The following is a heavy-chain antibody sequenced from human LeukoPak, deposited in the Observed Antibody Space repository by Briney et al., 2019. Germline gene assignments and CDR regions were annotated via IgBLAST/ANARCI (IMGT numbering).Heavy chain of an antibody. CDR1: GFTFSDYY. CDR3: ARRRGYGSLLDGMDV. V-gene: IGHV3-11*01. Sequence: GGSLRLSCAASGFTFSDYYMSWIRQVPGKGLEWVSYISSSGTTMYYRDSVKGRFTISRDNAKNSLYLQMNSLRAEDTAVYYCARRRGYGSLLDGMDVWGQGTTVTVSS. J-gene: IGHJ6*02. CDR2: ISSSGTTM. D-gene: IGHD5-18*01.